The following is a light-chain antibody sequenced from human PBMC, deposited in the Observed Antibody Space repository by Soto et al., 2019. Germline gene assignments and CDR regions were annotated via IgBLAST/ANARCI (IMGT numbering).Light chain of an antibody. CDR3: QQSGSSPWT. Sequence: EIVMAQSPATLSVSPGARSTLSCRASQSVSSNLAWYQQKPGQAPRLLIYGVSSRATGIPDRCSGSGSGTDCTLTSSKLEPEDFAVYYCQQSGSSPWTFGQGTKVDI. CDR2: GVS. V-gene: IGKV3-20*01. J-gene: IGKJ1*01. CDR1: QSVSSN.